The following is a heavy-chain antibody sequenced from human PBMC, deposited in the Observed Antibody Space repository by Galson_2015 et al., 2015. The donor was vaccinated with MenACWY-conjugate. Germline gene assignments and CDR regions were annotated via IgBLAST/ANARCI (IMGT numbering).Heavy chain of an antibody. V-gene: IGHV3-48*03. D-gene: IGHD3-22*01. CDR2: ISSSGNTI. J-gene: IGHJ1*01. CDR3: ARGVYDSSGYYFP. Sequence: SLRLSCAASGFTFSSYEMNWVRQAPGKGLEWVSYISSSGNTIYYADSVKGRFTISRDNAKNSLYLQMNSLRAEDTAVYYCARGVYDSSGYYFPWGQGTLVPVSS. CDR1: GFTFSSYE.